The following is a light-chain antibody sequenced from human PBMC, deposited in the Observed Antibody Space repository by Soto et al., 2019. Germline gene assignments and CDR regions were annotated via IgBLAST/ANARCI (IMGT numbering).Light chain of an antibody. Sequence: QSVLTQPASASGSPGQSITISCTGTSSDIGAYNYVSWYQQHPGEAPKLMIYDVTNRPSGVSNRFSGSKSGNTASLTISGLQTEDEAVYYCSSYTSSSTILFGGGTKLTVL. CDR3: SSYTSSSTIL. V-gene: IGLV2-14*03. CDR2: DVT. CDR1: SSDIGAYNY. J-gene: IGLJ2*01.